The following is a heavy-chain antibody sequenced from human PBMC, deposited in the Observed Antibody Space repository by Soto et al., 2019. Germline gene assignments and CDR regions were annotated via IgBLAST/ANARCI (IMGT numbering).Heavy chain of an antibody. J-gene: IGHJ6*02. V-gene: IGHV1-18*01. CDR3: ARMRVIPSSSSGMDL. Sequence: QVQLVQSGAEVKKPGASVKVSCKASGYTFSTYGISWVRQAPGQGLEWMGWINGYNGNTNYAPKLQGRITMTTDTPTTPAYLALRTLRSPHTAVYYCARMRVIPSSSSGMDLWGPGTTVTVSS. CDR2: INGYNGNT. CDR1: GYTFSTYG.